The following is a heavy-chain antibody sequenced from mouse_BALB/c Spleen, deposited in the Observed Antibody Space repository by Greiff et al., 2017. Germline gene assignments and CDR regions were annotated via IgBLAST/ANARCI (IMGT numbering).Heavy chain of an antibody. D-gene: IGHD2-10*02. V-gene: IGHV5-17*02. CDR3: ATYGNYGY. J-gene: IGHJ2*01. CDR1: GFTFSSFG. Sequence: DVKLVESGGGLVQPGGSRKLSCAASGFTFSSFGMHWVRQAPEKGLEWVAYISSGSSTIYYADTVKGRFTISRDNPKNTLFLQMTSLRSEDTAMYYCATYGNYGYWGQGTTLTVSS. CDR2: ISSGSSTI.